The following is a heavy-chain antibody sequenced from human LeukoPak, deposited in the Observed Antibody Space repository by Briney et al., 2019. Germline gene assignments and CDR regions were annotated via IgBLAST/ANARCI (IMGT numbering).Heavy chain of an antibody. CDR3: ARALYHTFDY. J-gene: IGHJ4*02. CDR1: GGTFSSYA. V-gene: IGHV1-69*06. CDR2: IIPIFGTT. Sequence: ASVKVSCKASGGTFSSYAISWVRQAPGQGLERMGGIIPIFGTTNYAQKFQGRVTITADKSTSTAYMELRSLRSDDTAVYYCARALYHTFDYWGQGTLVTVSS. D-gene: IGHD2-2*01.